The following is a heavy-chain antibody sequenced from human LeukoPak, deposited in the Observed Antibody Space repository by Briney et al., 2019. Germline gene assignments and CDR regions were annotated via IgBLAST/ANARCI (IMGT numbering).Heavy chain of an antibody. J-gene: IGHJ4*02. V-gene: IGHV1-46*01. CDR1: GYTFTSYY. Sequence: GASVKVSCKASGYTFTSYYMHWVRQAPGQGLEWMGIINPSGGSTSYAQKFQGRVAITADKSTSTAYMELSSLRSEDTAVYYCARVIGLATLYYWGQGTLVTVSS. CDR3: ARVIGLATLYY. D-gene: IGHD5-24*01. CDR2: INPSGGST.